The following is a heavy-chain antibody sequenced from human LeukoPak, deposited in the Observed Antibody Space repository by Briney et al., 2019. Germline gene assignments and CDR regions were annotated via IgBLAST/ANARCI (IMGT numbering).Heavy chain of an antibody. V-gene: IGHV4-34*01. CDR2: INHSGST. Sequence: PSETLSLTCAVYGGSFSGNYWSWIRQPPGKGLEWIGEINHSGSTNYNPSLKSRVTISVDTSKNQFSLKLSSVTAADTAMYYCATSGYSSYDLNSWGQGTLVTVSS. CDR3: ATSGYSSYDLNS. D-gene: IGHD5-12*01. CDR1: GGSFSGNY. J-gene: IGHJ4*02.